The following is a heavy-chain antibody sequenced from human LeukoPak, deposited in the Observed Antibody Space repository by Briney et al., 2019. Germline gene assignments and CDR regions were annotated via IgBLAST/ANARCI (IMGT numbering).Heavy chain of an antibody. D-gene: IGHD5-12*01. CDR3: ARGARGPRLLDAKMWLREGSNWFDP. CDR1: GGSFSGYY. CDR2: INHSGST. Sequence: SETLSLTCAVYGGSFSGYYWSWIRQPPGKGLEWIGEINHSGSTNYNPSLKSRVTISVDTSKNQFSLKLSSMTAADTAVYYCARGARGPRLLDAKMWLREGSNWFDPWGQGTLVTVSS. V-gene: IGHV4-34*01. J-gene: IGHJ5*02.